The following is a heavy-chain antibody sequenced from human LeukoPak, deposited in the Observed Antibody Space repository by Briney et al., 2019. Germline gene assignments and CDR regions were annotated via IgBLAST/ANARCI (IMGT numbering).Heavy chain of an antibody. CDR1: GYTFDDHG. V-gene: IGHV3-20*04. Sequence: GGSLRLSCAGSGYTFDDHGMSWVRQAPGKGLEWVSGINWNGESTGYADSVKGRFTISRDNAKNSLYLQMNSLRAEDTAAYYCARALAAAGPLDAFDIWGQGTMVTVSS. CDR3: ARALAAAGPLDAFDI. D-gene: IGHD6-13*01. CDR2: INWNGEST. J-gene: IGHJ3*02.